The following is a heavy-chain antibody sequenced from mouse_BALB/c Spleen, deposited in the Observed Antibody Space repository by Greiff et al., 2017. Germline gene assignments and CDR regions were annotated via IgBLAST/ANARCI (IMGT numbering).Heavy chain of an antibody. CDR3: ARHLMHYAMDY. D-gene: IGHD6-5*01. Sequence: EVKLMESGGGLVQPGGSLKLSCAASGFTFSSYTMSWVHQTPEKRLEWVAYISNGGGSTYYPDTVKGRFTISRDNAKNTLYLQMSSLKSEDTAMYYCARHLMHYAMDYWGQGTSVTVSS. CDR1: GFTFSSYT. CDR2: ISNGGGST. J-gene: IGHJ4*01. V-gene: IGHV5-12-2*01.